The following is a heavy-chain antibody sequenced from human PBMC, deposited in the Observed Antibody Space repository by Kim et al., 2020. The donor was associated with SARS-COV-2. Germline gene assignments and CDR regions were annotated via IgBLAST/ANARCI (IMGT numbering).Heavy chain of an antibody. CDR2: IYYSGST. CDR1: GGSISSGGYY. J-gene: IGHJ6*02. D-gene: IGHD1-26*01. Sequence: SETLSLTCTVSGGSISSGGYYWSWIRQHPGKGLEWIGYIYYSGSTYYNPSLKSRVTISVDTSKNQFSLKLSSVTAADTAVYYCARVGGSQTRYYYGMDVWGQGTTVTVSS. CDR3: ARVGGSQTRYYYGMDV. V-gene: IGHV4-31*03.